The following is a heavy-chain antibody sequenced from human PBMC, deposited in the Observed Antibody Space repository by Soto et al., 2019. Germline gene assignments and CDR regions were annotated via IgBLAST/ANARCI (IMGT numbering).Heavy chain of an antibody. CDR1: GYTFTGYY. D-gene: IGHD2-2*02. J-gene: IGHJ5*02. Sequence: QVQLVQSGAEVKKPGASVKVSCKASGYTFTGYYMHWVRQAPGQGLEWMGWINPNSGGTNYAQKFQGWVTMTRDTSISTAYMELSSLRSDDTAVYYCARGPYCSSTSCYTGDNWFEPWGQETLVTVSS. V-gene: IGHV1-2*04. CDR3: ARGPYCSSTSCYTGDNWFEP. CDR2: INPNSGGT.